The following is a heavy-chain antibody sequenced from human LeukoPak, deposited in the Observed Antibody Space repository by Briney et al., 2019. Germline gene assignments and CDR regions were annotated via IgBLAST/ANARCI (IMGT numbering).Heavy chain of an antibody. J-gene: IGHJ5*02. V-gene: IGHV4-39*01. CDR2: IYYSGST. CDR3: ARQEWLVQRHTGWFDP. Sequence: SETLSLTCTVSGGSITSSSYYWGWIRQPPGKGLEWIGSIYYSGSTYYNPSLKSRVTISVDTSKNQFSLKLSSVTAADTAVYYCARQEWLVQRHTGWFDPWGQGALVTVSS. D-gene: IGHD6-19*01. CDR1: GGSITSSSYY.